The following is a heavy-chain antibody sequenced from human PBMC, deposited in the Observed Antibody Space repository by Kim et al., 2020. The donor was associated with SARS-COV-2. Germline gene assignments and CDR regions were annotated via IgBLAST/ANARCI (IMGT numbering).Heavy chain of an antibody. Sequence: AGAVKGRFTISRDNAKNSLYLQMNSLRAEDTAVYYCARDLDYYASSGFDYWGQGTLVTVSS. D-gene: IGHD3-22*01. CDR3: ARDLDYYASSGFDY. V-gene: IGHV3-11*04. J-gene: IGHJ4*02.